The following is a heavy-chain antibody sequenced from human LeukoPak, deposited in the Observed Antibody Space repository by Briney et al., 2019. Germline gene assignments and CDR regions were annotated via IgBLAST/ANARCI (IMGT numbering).Heavy chain of an antibody. CDR1: GGSISSSSYY. J-gene: IGHJ4*02. Sequence: SETLSLTCTVSGGSISSSSYYWGWIRQPPGKRLEWIGSIYYSGSTYYNPSLKSRVTISVDTSKNQFSLKLSSVTAADTAVYYCARHPQRYSYAWYYFDYWGQGTLVTVSS. D-gene: IGHD5-18*01. V-gene: IGHV4-39*01. CDR3: ARHPQRYSYAWYYFDY. CDR2: IYYSGST.